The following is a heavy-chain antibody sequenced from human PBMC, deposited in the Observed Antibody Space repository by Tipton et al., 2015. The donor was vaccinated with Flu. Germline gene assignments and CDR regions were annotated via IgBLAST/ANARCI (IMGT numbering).Heavy chain of an antibody. J-gene: IGHJ5*02. CDR2: IYYSGST. Sequence: TLSLTCTVSGGSISSYYWSWIRQPPGKGLEWIGYIYYSGSTNYNPSLKSRVTISVDTSKNQFSLKLSSVTAADTAVYYCARVMVRGPERWFDPWGQGTLVTVSP. V-gene: IGHV4-59*01. CDR1: GGSISSYY. D-gene: IGHD3-10*01. CDR3: ARVMVRGPERWFDP.